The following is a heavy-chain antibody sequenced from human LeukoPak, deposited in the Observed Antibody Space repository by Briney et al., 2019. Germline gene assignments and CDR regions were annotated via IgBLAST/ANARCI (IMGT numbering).Heavy chain of an antibody. Sequence: PSETLSLTCTVSGGSISSSIYYWGWIRQSPGKGLEWIGSIYYSGSTYYNPSLKSRVTLSVDTSKNQFSLKLSSVTAADTAVYYCARIRFRFSGSYSFLGPSNAFDIWGQGTMVTVSS. J-gene: IGHJ3*02. CDR2: IYYSGST. CDR1: GGSISSSIYY. CDR3: ARIRFRFSGSYSFLGPSNAFDI. D-gene: IGHD3-10*01. V-gene: IGHV4-39*07.